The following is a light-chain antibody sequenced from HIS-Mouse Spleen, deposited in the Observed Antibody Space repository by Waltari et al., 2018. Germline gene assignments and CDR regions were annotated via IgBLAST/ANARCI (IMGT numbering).Light chain of an antibody. CDR1: SRDAGGYNS. CDR2: DVS. J-gene: IGLJ2*01. Sequence: QSALTQPRSVSGSPGPSVTIPCTGTSRDAGGYNSVSCYQQHPGKAPKLMIYDVSTRPSGVPDRFSGSKSGNTASLTISGLQAEDEADYYCCSYAGSYTFEVVFGGGTKLTVL. V-gene: IGLV2-11*01. CDR3: CSYAGSYTFEVV.